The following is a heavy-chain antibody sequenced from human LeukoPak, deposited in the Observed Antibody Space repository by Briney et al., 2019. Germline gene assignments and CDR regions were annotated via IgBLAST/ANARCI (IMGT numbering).Heavy chain of an antibody. V-gene: IGHV6-1*01. D-gene: IGHD6-13*01. CDR2: TYYRSKWYT. J-gene: IGHJ5*02. CDR3: ARVFWEQQLRWFDP. Sequence: SQTLSLTCAISGDSVSSKSAAWNWIRQSPSRGLEWLGRTYYRSKWYTDYAESVQSRITINPDTSKNQFSLQLNSVTPDDTAVYYCARVFWEQQLRWFDPWGQGTLVTASS. CDR1: GDSVSSKSAA.